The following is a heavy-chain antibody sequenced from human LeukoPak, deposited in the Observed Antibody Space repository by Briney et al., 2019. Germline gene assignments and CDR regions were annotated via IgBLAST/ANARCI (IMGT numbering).Heavy chain of an antibody. Sequence: ASVTVSCKASGYTFTSYGIRWVRQAPGQGLEWMGWISAYNGNTNYAQKLQGRVTMTTDTSTSTAYMELRSLRSDDTAVYYCARDRSDVLRFLEWSNDAFDIWGQGTMVTVSS. CDR2: ISAYNGNT. V-gene: IGHV1-18*01. CDR1: GYTFTSYG. D-gene: IGHD3-3*01. J-gene: IGHJ3*02. CDR3: ARDRSDVLRFLEWSNDAFDI.